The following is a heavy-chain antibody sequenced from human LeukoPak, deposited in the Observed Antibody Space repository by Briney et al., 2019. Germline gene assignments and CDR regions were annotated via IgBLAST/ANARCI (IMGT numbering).Heavy chain of an antibody. CDR1: GGTFSSYA. J-gene: IGHJ6*03. Sequence: SVKVSCKASGGTFSSYAISWVRQAPGQGLEWVGGIIPIFGTANYAQKFQGRVTITTDESTSTAYMELSSLRSEDTAVYYCAREAVVVPAASHPRANYYMDVWGKGTTVTVSS. V-gene: IGHV1-69*05. CDR2: IIPIFGTA. CDR3: AREAVVVPAASHPRANYYMDV. D-gene: IGHD2-2*01.